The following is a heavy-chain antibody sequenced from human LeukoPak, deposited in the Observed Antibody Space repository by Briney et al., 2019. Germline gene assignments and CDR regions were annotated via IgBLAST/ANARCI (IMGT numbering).Heavy chain of an antibody. Sequence: GGSLRLSCAASGFTFSSYAMSWVRQAPGKGLEWVANIKEDGSEKNYVASVKGRFTISRDNGKKSLHLQMDSLRAEDTAVYYCVSRNYYNSRGSFELYYFDYWGQGTLVTVSS. CDR2: IKEDGSEK. D-gene: IGHD3-22*01. J-gene: IGHJ4*02. CDR1: GFTFSSYA. V-gene: IGHV3-7*01. CDR3: VSRNYYNSRGSFELYYFDY.